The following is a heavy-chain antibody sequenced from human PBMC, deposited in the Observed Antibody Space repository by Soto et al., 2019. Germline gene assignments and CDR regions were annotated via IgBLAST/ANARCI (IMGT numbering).Heavy chain of an antibody. CDR2: ISYSGST. CDR1: GDSMNNADYF. V-gene: IGHV4-30-4*01. D-gene: IGHD2-21*01. J-gene: IGHJ4*02. Sequence: QVRLQESGPGLVKPSQTLSLTCSVSGDSMNNADYFWTWIRQPPGKGLQWIGYISYSGSTFYNPSLKTRLIMSVDTSKNHFSVRLRSVTAADTAVYYCARDRAHLVESCGRLDLWGEGMVVTVSS. CDR3: ARDRAHLVESCGRLDL.